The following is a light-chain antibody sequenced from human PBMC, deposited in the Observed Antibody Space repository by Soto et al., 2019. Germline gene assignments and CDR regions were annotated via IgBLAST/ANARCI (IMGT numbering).Light chain of an antibody. Sequence: DIGMTQTPATLSGSEGERATLACGSRQSVSSNLAWYQQKPGQAPKLLIYGASTRDSGIPARFSGSGSGTEFPLTITSLQSEEFAAYYCQRSNICRLTFGRGTKVDI. CDR3: QRSNICRLT. CDR1: QSVSSN. V-gene: IGKV3-15*01. CDR2: GAS. J-gene: IGKJ4*01.